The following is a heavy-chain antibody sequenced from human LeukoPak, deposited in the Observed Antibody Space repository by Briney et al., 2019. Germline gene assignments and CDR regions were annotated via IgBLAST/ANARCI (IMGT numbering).Heavy chain of an antibody. V-gene: IGHV3-11*01. CDR3: AREGPPFDS. J-gene: IGHJ4*02. CDR2: ISTTNTM. CDR1: GFTYTDYY. Sequence: GGSLRLSCAAPGFTYTDYYMSWIRQAPGKGLEWVAYISTTNTMSYSDSVKGRFTISRDNAKNSLYLQMSSLRADDTAVYYCAREGPPFDSWGQGALVTVSS.